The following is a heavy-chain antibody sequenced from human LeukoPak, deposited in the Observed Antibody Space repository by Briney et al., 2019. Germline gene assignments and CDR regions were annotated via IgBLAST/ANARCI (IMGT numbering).Heavy chain of an antibody. V-gene: IGHV5-51*01. D-gene: IGHD3-10*01. CDR2: IYPGDSDT. CDR1: GYSFTSYW. Sequence: GESLKISCKGSGYSFTSYWIGWVRQMPGKGLEWMGIIYPGDSDTRYSPSFQGQVTISADKSISTAYLQWSSLKASDTAMYYCARQTIPDYYGSGSYYDGWGQATLVTVSS. J-gene: IGHJ4*02. CDR3: ARQTIPDYYGSGSYYDG.